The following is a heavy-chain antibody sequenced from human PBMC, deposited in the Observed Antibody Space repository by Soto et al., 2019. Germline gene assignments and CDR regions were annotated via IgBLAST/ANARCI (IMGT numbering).Heavy chain of an antibody. Sequence: SETLSLTCAVYGGSFSGYYWSWIRQPPGKGLEWIGEINHSGSTNYNPSLKSRVTISVDTSKNQFSLKLSSVTAADTAVYYCARLKRAYGSGSYFSGPNYYGMDVWGQGTTVTVSS. CDR2: INHSGST. CDR3: ARLKRAYGSGSYFSGPNYYGMDV. CDR1: GGSFSGYY. V-gene: IGHV4-34*01. D-gene: IGHD3-10*01. J-gene: IGHJ6*02.